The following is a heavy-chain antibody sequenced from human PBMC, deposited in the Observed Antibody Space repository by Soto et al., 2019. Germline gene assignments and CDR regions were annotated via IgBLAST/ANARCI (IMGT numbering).Heavy chain of an antibody. J-gene: IGHJ3*02. Sequence: GGSLRLSFAASGFTFSSYDMHWVRQATGKGLEWVSAIGTAGDTYYPGSVKGRFTISRENAKNSLYLQMNSLRAGDTAVYYCARTLTWGSYRYAFDIWGQGTMVTVSS. D-gene: IGHD3-16*02. V-gene: IGHV3-13*01. CDR3: ARTLTWGSYRYAFDI. CDR2: IGTAGDT. CDR1: GFTFSSYD.